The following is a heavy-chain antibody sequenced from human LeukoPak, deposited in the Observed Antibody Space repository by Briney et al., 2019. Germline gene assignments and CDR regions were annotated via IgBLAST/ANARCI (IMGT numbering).Heavy chain of an antibody. D-gene: IGHD2-15*01. CDR3: ARNIVVDYFDY. Sequence: ASVKVSCKASGYTFTSYGISWVRQAPGQGLEWMGWISAYNGNTNYAQKLQGRVTMATDTSTSTAYMERRSLRSDDTAVYYCARNIVVDYFDYWGRGTLVTVSS. J-gene: IGHJ4*02. CDR2: ISAYNGNT. V-gene: IGHV1-18*01. CDR1: GYTFTSYG.